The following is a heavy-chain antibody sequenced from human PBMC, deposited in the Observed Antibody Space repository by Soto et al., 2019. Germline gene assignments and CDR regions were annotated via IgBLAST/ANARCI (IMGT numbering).Heavy chain of an antibody. D-gene: IGHD6-13*01. CDR1: GFTFSSYA. J-gene: IGHJ4*02. V-gene: IGHV3-30-3*01. Sequence: GGSLRLSCAASGFTFSSYAMHWVRQAPGKGLEWVAVISYGGSNKYYADSVKGRFTISRDNSKNTLYLQMNSLRAEDTAVYYCARDLGIAAADWILAGLFDYWSQGTLVTVSS. CDR3: ARDLGIAAADWILAGLFDY. CDR2: ISYGGSNK.